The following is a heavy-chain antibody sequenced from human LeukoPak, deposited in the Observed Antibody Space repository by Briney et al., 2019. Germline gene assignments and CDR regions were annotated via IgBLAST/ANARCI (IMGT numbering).Heavy chain of an antibody. CDR3: ARLRDWFDP. V-gene: IGHV4-39*01. CDR1: GGSISSSSYY. Sequence: SETLSLTCTVSGGSISSSSYYWGWIRQPPGKGLEWIGSIYYSGSTYYNPSLKSRVTISVDTSKNQFSLKLSSVTAADTAVYYCARLRDWFDPWGQGTLVTVFS. J-gene: IGHJ5*02. CDR2: IYYSGST.